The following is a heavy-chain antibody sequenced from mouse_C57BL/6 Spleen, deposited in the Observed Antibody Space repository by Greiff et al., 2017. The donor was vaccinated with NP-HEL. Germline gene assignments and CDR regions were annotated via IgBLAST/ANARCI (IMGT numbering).Heavy chain of an antibody. CDR2: IDPSDSYT. Sequence: VQLQQPGAELVMPGASVKLSCKASGYTFTSYWMHWVKQRPGQGLEWIGEIDPSDSYTNYNQKFKGKSTLTVDKSSSTAYMQLSSLTSEDSAVYYCARPGDYYAMDYWGQGTSVTVSS. CDR3: ARPGDYYAMDY. V-gene: IGHV1-69*01. CDR1: GYTFTSYW. J-gene: IGHJ4*01.